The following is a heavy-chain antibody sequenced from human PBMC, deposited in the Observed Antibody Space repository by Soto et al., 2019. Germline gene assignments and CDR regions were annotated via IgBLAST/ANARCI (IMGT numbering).Heavy chain of an antibody. J-gene: IGHJ6*02. D-gene: IGHD3-3*01. Sequence: PGESLKISCKGSGYSLTSYWISWVRQMPGKGLEWMGRIDPSDSYTNYSPSFQGHVTISADKSISTAYLQWSSLKASDTAMYYCATLVLRFLEWPSGYYYGMDVWGQGTTVTVSS. CDR3: ATLVLRFLEWPSGYYYGMDV. CDR2: IDPSDSYT. CDR1: GYSLTSYW. V-gene: IGHV5-10-1*01.